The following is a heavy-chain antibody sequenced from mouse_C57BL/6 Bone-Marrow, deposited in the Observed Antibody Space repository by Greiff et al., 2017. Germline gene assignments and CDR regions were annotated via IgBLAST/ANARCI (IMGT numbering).Heavy chain of an antibody. V-gene: IGHV5-4*03. J-gene: IGHJ3*01. CDR2: ISDGGSYT. CDR1: GFTFSSYA. Sequence: DVKLVESGGGLVKPGGSLKLSCAASGFTFSSYAMSWVRQTPEKGLEWVATISDGGSYTYYQDNVKGRFTISRDNAKNNLYRQMSHLNSEDTAMYYCSSEASWFADWGQGTLVTVSA. CDR3: SSEASWFAD.